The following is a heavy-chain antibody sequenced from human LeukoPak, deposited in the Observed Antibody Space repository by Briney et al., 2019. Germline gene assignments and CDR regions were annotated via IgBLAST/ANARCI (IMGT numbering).Heavy chain of an antibody. CDR2: IYHSGST. J-gene: IGHJ1*01. Sequence: SETLSLTCTVSGGSISSYYWSWIRQPPGKGLEWIGYIYHSGSTNYNPSLKSRVTISVDTSRNQFSLKLSSVTAADTAVYYCASPTAGDDGGYFQHWGQGTLVTVSS. D-gene: IGHD6-25*01. CDR1: GGSISSYY. V-gene: IGHV4-4*09. CDR3: ASPTAGDDGGYFQH.